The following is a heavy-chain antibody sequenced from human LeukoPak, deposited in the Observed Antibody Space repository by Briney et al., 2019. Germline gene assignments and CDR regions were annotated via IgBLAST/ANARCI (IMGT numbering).Heavy chain of an antibody. Sequence: HPGGSLRLSCEASGFTFSAYATSWVRQAPGKGLEWVSAISGTGGYTYYADSVKGRFTISRDNFRNTLFLQMNDLRVDDTATYHCAKDFHTSGYYYVYWGQGTLVTVSP. CDR1: GFTFSAYA. CDR2: ISGTGGYT. CDR3: AKDFHTSGYYYVY. J-gene: IGHJ4*02. V-gene: IGHV3-23*01. D-gene: IGHD3-22*01.